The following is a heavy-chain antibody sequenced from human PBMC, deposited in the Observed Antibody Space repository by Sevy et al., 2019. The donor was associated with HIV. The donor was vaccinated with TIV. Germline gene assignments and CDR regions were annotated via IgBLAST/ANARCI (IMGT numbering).Heavy chain of an antibody. CDR1: EFRFSPYG. J-gene: IGHJ3*02. Sequence: GGSLRLSCAASEFRFSPYGMNWVRQAPGKGLEWVAFLSYDGSKEDYAASVKGRFTISRDNSKNTFYVEMNSLRAEDTAVYHCTKDMVTFGGIIANSPGGFDIWGQGTMVTVSS. CDR3: TKDMVTFGGIIANSPGGFDI. D-gene: IGHD3-16*02. V-gene: IGHV3-30*02. CDR2: LSYDGSKE.